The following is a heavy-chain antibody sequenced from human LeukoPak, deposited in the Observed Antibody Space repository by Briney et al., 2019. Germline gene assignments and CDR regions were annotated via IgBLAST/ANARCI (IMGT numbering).Heavy chain of an antibody. D-gene: IGHD5-24*01. V-gene: IGHV1-46*01. CDR2: INPSGGST. CDR3: ARDLGDGYNLGWFDP. CDR1: GYTFTSYY. J-gene: IGHJ5*02. Sequence: ASVKVSFKASGYTFTSYYMHWVRQAPGQGLEWMGIINPSGGSTSYAQKFQGRVTMTRDTSTSTVYMELSSLRSEDTAVYYCARDLGDGYNLGWFDPWGQGTLVTVSS.